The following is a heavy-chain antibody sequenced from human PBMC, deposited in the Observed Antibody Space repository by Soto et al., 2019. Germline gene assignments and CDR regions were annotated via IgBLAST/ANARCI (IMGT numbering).Heavy chain of an antibody. J-gene: IGHJ4*02. CDR2: ISWDGGIT. CDR3: AKDSYDILTGQKRYFDS. D-gene: IGHD3-9*01. V-gene: IGHV3-43*01. CDR1: GFTFNAYT. Sequence: RLSCAASGFTFNAYTMHWVRQAPGKGLEWVSLISWDGGITYYGDSVKGRFTVSRDNSDNSPYLQMTSLRSDDTAFYYCAKDSYDILTGQKRYFDSWGQGTLVTVSS.